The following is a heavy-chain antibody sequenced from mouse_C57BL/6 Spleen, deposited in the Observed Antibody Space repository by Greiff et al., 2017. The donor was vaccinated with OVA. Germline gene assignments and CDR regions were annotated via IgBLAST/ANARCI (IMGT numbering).Heavy chain of an antibody. CDR3: ARSGTSWCAY. D-gene: IGHD3-1*01. J-gene: IGHJ3*01. CDR2: INPSTGGT. Sequence: VQLQQPGTELVKPGASVKLSCKASGYTFTSYWMHWVKQRPGQGLEWIGNINPSTGGTNYNEKFKSKATLTVDKSSSTAYMQLSILTAEDSGVYYCARSGTSWCAYWGQGTLVTVSA. CDR1: GYTFTSYW. V-gene: IGHV1-53*01.